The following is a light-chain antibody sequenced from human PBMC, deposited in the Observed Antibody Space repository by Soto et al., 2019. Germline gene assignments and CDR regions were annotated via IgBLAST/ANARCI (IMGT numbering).Light chain of an antibody. J-gene: IGKJ1*01. CDR1: QSMSSY. Sequence: DTQMSQPPSSLSASVGDRVTLTCRASQSMSSYLNWYQQKPGKAPKLLIYAAFSLQSGVPSRFSGSGSGTDSTLTISSLQPEDFTTYFCQQSYSTPRTFGQGTKV. CDR2: AAF. V-gene: IGKV1-39*01. CDR3: QQSYSTPRT.